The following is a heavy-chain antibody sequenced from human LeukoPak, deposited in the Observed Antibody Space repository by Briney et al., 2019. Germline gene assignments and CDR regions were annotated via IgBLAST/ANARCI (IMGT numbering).Heavy chain of an antibody. CDR3: ASPDYGDPRDAFDI. CDR1: GGSISSGGYY. D-gene: IGHD4-17*01. Sequence: PSQTLSLTCTVSGGSISSGGYYWSWIRQHPGKGLEWIGSIYYSGSTYYNPSLKSRVTISVDTSKNQFSLKLSSVTAADTAVYYCASPDYGDPRDAFDIWGQGTMVTVSS. CDR2: IYYSGST. J-gene: IGHJ3*02. V-gene: IGHV4-39*01.